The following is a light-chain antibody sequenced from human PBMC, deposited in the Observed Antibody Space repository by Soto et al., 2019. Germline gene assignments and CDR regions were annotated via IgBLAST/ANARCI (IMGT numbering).Light chain of an antibody. CDR2: EVS. CDR1: RSDVGGYNY. J-gene: IGLJ3*02. Sequence: QSVLTQPASVSGSPGQSITISGTGTRSDVGGYNYVSWYQQHPGKAPKLMIYEVSNRPSGVSDRFSGSRSGNTASLTISGLQAEDESDYYCISYTSSSTWVFGGGTKLTVL. V-gene: IGLV2-14*01. CDR3: ISYTSSSTWV.